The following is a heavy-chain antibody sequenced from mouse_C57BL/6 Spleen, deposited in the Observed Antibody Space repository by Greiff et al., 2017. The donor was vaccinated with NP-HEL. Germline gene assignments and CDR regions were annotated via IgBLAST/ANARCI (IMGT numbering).Heavy chain of an antibody. D-gene: IGHD1-1*01. CDR3: ARAEDSGSSWYFDV. CDR2: IDPSDSET. J-gene: IGHJ1*03. CDR1: GYTFTSYW. Sequence: QVQLQQPGAELVRPGSSVKLSCKASGYTFTSYWMHWVKQRPIQGLEWIGNIDPSDSETHYNQKFKDKATLTVDKSSSTAYMQLSSLTSEDSAVYYCARAEDSGSSWYFDVWGTGTTVTVSS. V-gene: IGHV1-52*01.